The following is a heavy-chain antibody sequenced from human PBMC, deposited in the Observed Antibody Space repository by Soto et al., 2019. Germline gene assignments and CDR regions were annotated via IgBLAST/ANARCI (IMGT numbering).Heavy chain of an antibody. Sequence: GASVKVSCKASGYTFTSYGISWVRQAPGQGLEWMGWISAYNGNTNYAQKLQGRVTMTTDTSTSTAYMELRSLRSDDTAVYYCARGVRSSSWYNWFDPWGQGTLVTVSS. V-gene: IGHV1-18*01. J-gene: IGHJ5*02. CDR1: GYTFTSYG. D-gene: IGHD6-13*01. CDR2: ISAYNGNT. CDR3: ARGVRSSSWYNWFDP.